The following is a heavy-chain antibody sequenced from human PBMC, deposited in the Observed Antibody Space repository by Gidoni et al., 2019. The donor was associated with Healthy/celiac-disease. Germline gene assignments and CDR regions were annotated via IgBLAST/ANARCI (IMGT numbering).Heavy chain of an antibody. Sequence: QVQLVESGGGVVQPGRSLRLSCAASGFTFSSYAMHWVRQAPGKGLEWVAVISYDGSNKYYADSVKGRFTISRDNSKNTLYLQMNSLRAEDTAVYYCARDGSVGITIFFDYWGQGTLVTVSS. D-gene: IGHD3-16*01. J-gene: IGHJ4*02. V-gene: IGHV3-30-3*01. CDR1: GFTFSSYA. CDR3: ARDGSVGITIFFDY. CDR2: ISYDGSNK.